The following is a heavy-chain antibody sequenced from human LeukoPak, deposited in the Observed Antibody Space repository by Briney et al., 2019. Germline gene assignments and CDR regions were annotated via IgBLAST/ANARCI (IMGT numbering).Heavy chain of an antibody. CDR3: AREPLSGSLSGNAFDI. J-gene: IGHJ3*02. CDR1: GYTFTSYY. V-gene: IGHV1-46*01. Sequence: ASVKVSCKASGYTFTSYYMHWVRQAPGQGLEWMGIISPSGGSTSYAQKFQGRVTMTRDTSTSTVYMELSSLRSEDTAVYYCAREPLSGSLSGNAFDIWGQGTMVTVSS. CDR2: ISPSGGST. D-gene: IGHD1-26*01.